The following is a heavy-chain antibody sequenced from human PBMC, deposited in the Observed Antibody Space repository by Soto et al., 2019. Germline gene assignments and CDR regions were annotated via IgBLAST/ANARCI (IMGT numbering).Heavy chain of an antibody. Sequence: SETLSLTCAVSGGSLRCHHWSWIRQSPEKGLEWIGEINHSGFTNYNPTLKSRVTISRDASKNQFSLRLSSMTAADSAVYFCARAAVKLGATLFDSWGQGTLVTVSS. CDR2: INHSGFT. CDR3: ARAAVKLGATLFDS. D-gene: IGHD1-26*01. J-gene: IGHJ4*02. CDR1: GGSLRCHH. V-gene: IGHV4-34*01.